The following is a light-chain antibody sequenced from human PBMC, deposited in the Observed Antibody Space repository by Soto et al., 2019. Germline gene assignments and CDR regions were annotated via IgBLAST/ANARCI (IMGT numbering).Light chain of an antibody. CDR2: AAS. Sequence: IVMTQSPGTLSVSPGERATLSCRASQSVNNNFLSWYQQKPGQAPRLLIYAASSGATGIPDRFSGSGSGTDSTLTINRLEPEDFVVYYCQYYGNSRITFGQGTRLEIK. V-gene: IGKV3-20*01. CDR3: QYYGNSRIT. CDR1: QSVNNNF. J-gene: IGKJ5*01.